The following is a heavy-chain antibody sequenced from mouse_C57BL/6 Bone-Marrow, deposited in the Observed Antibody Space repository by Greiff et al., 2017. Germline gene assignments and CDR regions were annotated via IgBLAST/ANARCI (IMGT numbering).Heavy chain of an antibody. V-gene: IGHV3-1*01. Sequence: EVKLMESGPGMVKPSQSLSLTCTVTGYSITSGYDWHWIRHFPGNKLEWMGYISYSGSTNYNPSLKSRISITHDTSKNHFFLKLNSVTTEDTATYYCASAYYYGSSDWYFDVWGTGTTVTVSS. D-gene: IGHD1-1*01. J-gene: IGHJ1*03. CDR1: GYSITSGYD. CDR3: ASAYYYGSSDWYFDV. CDR2: ISYSGST.